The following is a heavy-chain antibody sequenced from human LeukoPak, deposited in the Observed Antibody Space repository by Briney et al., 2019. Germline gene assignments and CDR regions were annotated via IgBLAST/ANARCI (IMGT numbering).Heavy chain of an antibody. D-gene: IGHD3-16*02. CDR2: ISAYNGNT. J-gene: IGHJ4*02. CDR3: ASFVFMIRFGGVIGGGGFDY. CDR1: GYTFTSYG. V-gene: IGHV1-18*04. Sequence: ASVKVSCKASGYTFTSYGISWVRQAPGQGLEWMGWISAYNGNTNYAQKLQGRVTMTTDTSTSTAYMELRSLRSDDTAVYYCASFVFMIRFGGVIGGGGFDYWGQGTLVTVSS.